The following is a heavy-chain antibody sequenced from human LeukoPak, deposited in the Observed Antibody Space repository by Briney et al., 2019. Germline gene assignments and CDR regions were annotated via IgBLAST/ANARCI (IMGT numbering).Heavy chain of an antibody. Sequence: SETLSLTCAVYGGSFSDYYWTWIRQPPGKGLEWIGEIHHSGSTNYNPYLKSRVTISVDTSKNQFSLKLSSVTAAETSVYYCASLFSGYDFGNFYYFDYCCQGTLVTVAS. J-gene: IGHJ4*02. CDR3: ASLFSGYDFGNFYYFDY. D-gene: IGHD5-12*01. V-gene: IGHV4-34*01. CDR2: IHHSGST. CDR1: GGSFSDYY.